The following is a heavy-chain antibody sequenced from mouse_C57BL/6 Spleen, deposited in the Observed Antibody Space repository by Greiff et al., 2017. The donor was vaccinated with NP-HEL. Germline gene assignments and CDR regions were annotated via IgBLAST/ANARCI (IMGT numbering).Heavy chain of an antibody. D-gene: IGHD2-4*01. CDR3: ARSTMITRYFDY. J-gene: IGHJ2*01. CDR2: IHPNSGST. CDR1: GYTFTSYW. Sequence: QVQLQQPGAELVKPGASVKLSCKASGYTFTSYWMHWVKQRPGQGLEWIGMIHPNSGSTNYNEKFKSKATLTVDKSSSTAYMQLSSLTSEDSAVYYCARSTMITRYFDYWGQGTTLTVSS. V-gene: IGHV1-64*01.